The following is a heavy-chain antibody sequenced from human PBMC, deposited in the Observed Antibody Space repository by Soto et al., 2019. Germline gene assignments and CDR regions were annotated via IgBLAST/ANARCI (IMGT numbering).Heavy chain of an antibody. D-gene: IGHD6-6*01. CDR3: ARGAQAARGIFDY. Sequence: SETLSLTCAVYGGSFSGYYWSWIRQPPGKGLEWIGEINHSGSTNYNPSLKSRVTISVDTSKNQFSLKLSSVTAADTAVYYCARGAQAARGIFDYWGQGTLVTVSS. CDR2: INHSGST. CDR1: GGSFSGYY. J-gene: IGHJ4*02. V-gene: IGHV4-34*01.